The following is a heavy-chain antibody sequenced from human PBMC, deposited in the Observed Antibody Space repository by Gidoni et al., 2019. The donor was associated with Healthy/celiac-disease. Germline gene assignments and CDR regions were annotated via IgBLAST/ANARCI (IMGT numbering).Heavy chain of an antibody. CDR2: ISSSSSTI. D-gene: IGHD5-18*01. Sequence: EVQLVESGGGLVQPGGSLRLSCAASGFTFSSYSMNWVRQAPGKGLEWVSDISSSSSTIYYADSVKGRFTISRDNAKKSLYLQRNSLRAEDTAVYYCARDPRGYSYGRDYWGQGTLVTVSS. CDR3: ARDPRGYSYGRDY. V-gene: IGHV3-48*04. J-gene: IGHJ4*02. CDR1: GFTFSSYS.